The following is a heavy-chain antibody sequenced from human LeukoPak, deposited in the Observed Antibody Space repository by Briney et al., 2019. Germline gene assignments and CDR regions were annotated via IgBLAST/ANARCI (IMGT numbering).Heavy chain of an antibody. CDR2: ISSSSSTI. J-gene: IGHJ6*02. D-gene: IGHD5-18*01. Sequence: PGGSLRLSCAASGFTFRSYWMSWVRQAPGKGLEWVSYISSSSSTIYYADSVKGRFTISRDNAKNSLYLQMNSLRAEDTAVYYCARTRGYSYGYTGYYYGMDVWGQGTTVTVSS. V-gene: IGHV3-48*01. CDR1: GFTFRSYW. CDR3: ARTRGYSYGYTGYYYGMDV.